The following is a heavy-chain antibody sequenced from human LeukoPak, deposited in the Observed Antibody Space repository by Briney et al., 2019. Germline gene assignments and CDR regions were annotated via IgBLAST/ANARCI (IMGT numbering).Heavy chain of an antibody. CDR2: INHSGST. Sequence: SETLSLTCAVNGGSFSRYYWSWIRQPPRKWLEWIGEINHSGSTNYNPSLKSRVTISVDTSKNQFSLKLSSVTAADTAVYYCARASTYYYGSGSYSNWFDPWGQGTLVTVSS. D-gene: IGHD3-10*01. J-gene: IGHJ5*02. CDR1: GGSFSRYY. CDR3: ARASTYYYGSGSYSNWFDP. V-gene: IGHV4-34*01.